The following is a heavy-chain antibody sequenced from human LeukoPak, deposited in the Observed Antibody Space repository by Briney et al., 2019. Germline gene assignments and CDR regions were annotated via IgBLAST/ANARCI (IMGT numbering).Heavy chain of an antibody. V-gene: IGHV6-1*01. Sequence: SQTLSLTCAISGDSVSSNSAAWNWIRQSPSRGLEWLGRIYYGSKWYNDYAVYVKSRITINPDTSKNQFSLQLNSVPPEDTAVYYCARDWVFNWLSTTGHGRDVWGKGTTVTVPS. CDR2: IYYGSKWYN. CDR3: ARDWVFNWLSTTGHGRDV. J-gene: IGHJ6*04. CDR1: GDSVSSNSAA. D-gene: IGHD3-9*01.